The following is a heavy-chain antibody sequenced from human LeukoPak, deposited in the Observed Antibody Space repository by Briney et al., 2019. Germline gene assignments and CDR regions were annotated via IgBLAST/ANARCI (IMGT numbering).Heavy chain of an antibody. Sequence: SETLSLTCTVPGGSISSYYWSWIGQPPGKGLEWIRYIYYSGNTNYNPSLKCRVTMSVDTAKTHFDLNLSSVHAGDADVYCCEIYWCSTSTCHDAFDIWGQGTMVNVSS. CDR3: EIYWCSTSTCHDAFDI. J-gene: IGHJ3*02. CDR2: IYYSGNT. D-gene: IGHD2-2*01. CDR1: GGSISSYY. V-gene: IGHV4-59*08.